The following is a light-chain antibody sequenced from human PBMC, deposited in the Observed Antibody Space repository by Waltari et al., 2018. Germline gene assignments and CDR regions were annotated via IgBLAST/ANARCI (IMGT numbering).Light chain of an antibody. CDR3: QQYEYLPT. CDR1: HGICIC. J-gene: IGKJ3*01. V-gene: IGKV1-33*01. CDR2: GAS. Sequence: DIQMTQSPSSLSASVGDRVTITCQASHGICICLNWYQQKPGKAPNLLIYGASNLETGVPSRFSGSGSGTDFNLTISSLQPEDIATYYCQQYEYLPTFGPGTKVDIK.